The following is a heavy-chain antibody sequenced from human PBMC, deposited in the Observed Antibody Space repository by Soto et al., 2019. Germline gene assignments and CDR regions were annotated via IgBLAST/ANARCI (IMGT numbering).Heavy chain of an antibody. J-gene: IGHJ4*02. CDR2: MNPKSGNT. D-gene: IGHD6-6*01. Sequence: QVQLVQSGAEVKKPGASVKVSCKTSGYTFTNYNINWVRQATGQGLAWMGWMNPKSGNTGYAQKLQGRVTMTRNTSITTAYMELSSLRSGDTAVYYCARAEPYSTSSPFDYWGQGTLVTVSS. CDR3: ARAEPYSTSSPFDY. V-gene: IGHV1-8*01. CDR1: GYTFTNYN.